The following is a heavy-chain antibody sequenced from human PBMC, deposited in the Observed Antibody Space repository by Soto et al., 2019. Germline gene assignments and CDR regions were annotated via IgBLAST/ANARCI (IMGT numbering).Heavy chain of an antibody. CDR2: IYYSGMT. D-gene: IGHD5-18*01. Sequence: SETLSLTCTVSGVSVSTGGYFWTWIRQHPGKGLEWIGNIYYSGMTYYNPSLRGRVSISLDPSESQFSLKLNSVTAADTAVYYCARDSSGPGYSYGKFDYWGQGALVTVS. V-gene: IGHV4-31*03. CDR1: GVSVSTGGYF. CDR3: ARDSSGPGYSYGKFDY. J-gene: IGHJ4*02.